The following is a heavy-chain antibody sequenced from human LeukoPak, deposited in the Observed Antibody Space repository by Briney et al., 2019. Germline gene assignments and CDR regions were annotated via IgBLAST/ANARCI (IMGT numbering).Heavy chain of an antibody. CDR2: IIPILGIT. CDR1: GGTFSSYA. D-gene: IGHD4-17*01. CDR3: ARGDYGDLFDH. V-gene: IGHV1-69*04. Sequence: SVKVSCKASGGTFSSYAISWVRQAPGRGLEWMGRIIPILGITNYPQKFQDRVTVTADKSTSTAYMELSSLRSEDTAVYYCARGDYGDLFDHWGQGTLVTVSS. J-gene: IGHJ4*02.